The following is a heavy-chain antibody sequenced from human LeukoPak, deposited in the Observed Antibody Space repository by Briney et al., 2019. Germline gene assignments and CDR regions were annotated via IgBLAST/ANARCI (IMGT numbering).Heavy chain of an antibody. J-gene: IGHJ4*02. Sequence: GGSLRLSCAASGFTFYKCGIHCVRQGPGRGLEWVAFRRYDGTEKYYADSVKGRFTVSRDNSKNTVYLQMNSLRVEDTAVYYCAKDGPTTMVNGPFDYWAPGILVTVSS. D-gene: IGHD5-18*01. CDR2: RRYDGTEK. CDR3: AKDGPTTMVNGPFDY. V-gene: IGHV3-30*02. CDR1: GFTFYKCG.